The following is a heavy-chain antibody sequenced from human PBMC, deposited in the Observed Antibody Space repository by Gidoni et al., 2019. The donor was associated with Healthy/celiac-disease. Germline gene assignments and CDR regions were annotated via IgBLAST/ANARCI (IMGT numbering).Heavy chain of an antibody. J-gene: IGHJ4*02. D-gene: IGHD5-12*01. CDR3: ASLGEMATILFDY. CDR1: GGSISSSSYS. Sequence: QLQLQESGPGLVKPSETLSLTCTVSGGSISSSSYSWGWIRQPPGKGLEWIGSIYYSGSTYYNPSLKSRVTISVDTSKNQFSLKLSSVTAADTAVYYCASLGEMATILFDYWGQGTLVTVPS. V-gene: IGHV4-39*01. CDR2: IYYSGST.